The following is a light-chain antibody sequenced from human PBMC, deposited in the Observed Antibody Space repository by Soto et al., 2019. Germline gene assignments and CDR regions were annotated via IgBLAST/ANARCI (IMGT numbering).Light chain of an antibody. CDR2: EVS. CDR3: SSSTSSNTFV. V-gene: IGLV2-14*01. J-gene: IGLJ1*01. CDR1: SSDVGGYNY. Sequence: SVLTQPASVSGSPGQSITISCTGTSSDVGGYNYVSWYQQHPGKAPKLMIYEVSNRPSGVSNRFSGSKSGNTASLTISGLQAEDEADYYCSSSTSSNTFVFGTGTKVTVL.